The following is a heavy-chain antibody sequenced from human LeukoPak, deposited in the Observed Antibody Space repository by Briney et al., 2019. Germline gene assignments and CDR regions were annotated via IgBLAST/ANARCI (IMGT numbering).Heavy chain of an antibody. CDR2: SNPNSGGT. V-gene: IGHV1-2*04. Sequence: GGSLRLSCGASGYTFTGYYMHWVRQAPGQGLEWMGWSNPNSGGTNYAQKFQGWVTMTRDTSISTAYMELSRLRSDDTAVYYCASSRIGAVVSSFDYWGQGTLVTVSS. CDR1: GYTFTGYY. J-gene: IGHJ4*02. CDR3: ASSRIGAVVSSFDY. D-gene: IGHD2-15*01.